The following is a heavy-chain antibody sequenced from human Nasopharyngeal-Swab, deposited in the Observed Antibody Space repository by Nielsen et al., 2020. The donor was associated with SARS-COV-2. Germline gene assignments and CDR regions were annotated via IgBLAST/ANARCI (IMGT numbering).Heavy chain of an antibody. Sequence: GGSLRLSCAASGFIFSASAMHWVRQAPGKGLEWLGRIGDKDHNYATTYGASVKGRFTISRDDSKNTAFLQIDSLKIEDTALYYCTTDYYFDYWGQGTLVTVSS. CDR3: TTDYYFDY. CDR1: GFIFSASA. J-gene: IGHJ4*02. CDR2: IGDKDHNYAT. V-gene: IGHV3-73*01.